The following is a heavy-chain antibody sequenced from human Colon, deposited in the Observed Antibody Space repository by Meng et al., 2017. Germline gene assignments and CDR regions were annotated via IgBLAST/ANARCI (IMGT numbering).Heavy chain of an antibody. V-gene: IGHV3-23*01. CDR2: ISGSGGST. D-gene: IGHD3-22*01. CDR3: ASDYYDSSGDYQSLDY. J-gene: IGHJ4*02. Sequence: GESLKISCAASGFTFSSYAMSWVRQAPGKGLEWVSAISGSGGSTYYADSVKGRFTISRDNSKNTLYLQMNSLRAEDTAVYYCASDYYDSSGDYQSLDYWGQGTLVTVSS. CDR1: GFTFSSYA.